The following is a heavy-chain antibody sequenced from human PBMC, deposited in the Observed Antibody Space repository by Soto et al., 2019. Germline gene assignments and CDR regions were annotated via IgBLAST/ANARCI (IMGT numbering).Heavy chain of an antibody. Sequence: GGSLRLSCAASGFTVSSNYMSWVPQAPGKGLEWVSVIYSGGSTYYADSVKGRFTISRDNSKNTLYLQMNSLRAEDTAVYYCARDPYGSDAFDIWGQGTMVTVSS. CDR2: IYSGGST. V-gene: IGHV3-66*01. CDR3: ARDPYGSDAFDI. CDR1: GFTVSSNY. J-gene: IGHJ3*02. D-gene: IGHD4-17*01.